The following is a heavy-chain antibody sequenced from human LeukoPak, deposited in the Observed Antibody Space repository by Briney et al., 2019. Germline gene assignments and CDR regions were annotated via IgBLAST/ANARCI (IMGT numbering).Heavy chain of an antibody. CDR3: ARGQEYNSGWSFEY. V-gene: IGHV3-30*04. CDR2: LSYDGSNE. D-gene: IGHD6-19*01. CDR1: GFTFGDYA. Sequence: GGSLRLSCTASGFTFGDYAMSWVRQAPGKGLEWVAVLSYDGSNEYYADSVKGRFTISRDNSKNTAYLQMNSLRAEDTAVYYCARGQEYNSGWSFEYWGQGTLVTVSS. J-gene: IGHJ4*02.